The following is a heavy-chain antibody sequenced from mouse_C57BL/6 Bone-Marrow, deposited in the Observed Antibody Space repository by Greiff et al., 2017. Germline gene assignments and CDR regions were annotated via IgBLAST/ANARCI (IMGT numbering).Heavy chain of an antibody. Sequence: EVQLVESGGGLVQPKGSLKLSCAASGFSFNTYAMNWVRQAPGTGLEWVARIRSKSNNYATYSADSVKDRFTISRDDYERMIYLQMNNWKTEDTAMYYCVRPPLLTWKGYWGQGTTLTVSS. J-gene: IGHJ2*01. CDR3: VRPPLLTWKGY. D-gene: IGHD4-1*01. CDR2: IRSKSNNYAT. V-gene: IGHV10-1*01. CDR1: GFSFNTYA.